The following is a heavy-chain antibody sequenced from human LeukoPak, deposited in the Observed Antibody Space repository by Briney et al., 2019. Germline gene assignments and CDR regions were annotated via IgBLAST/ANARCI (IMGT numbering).Heavy chain of an antibody. V-gene: IGHV3-74*01. D-gene: IGHD4-23*01. CDR2: INSDGSST. CDR1: GFTFSSYW. Sequence: GGSLRLSCAASGFTFSSYWMHWVRQAPGKGLVWVSRINSDGSSTDYADSVKGRFTISRDNAKNTLYLQMNSLRAEDTAVYYCARMVWYGGNPDYWGQGTLVTVSS. CDR3: ARMVWYGGNPDY. J-gene: IGHJ4*02.